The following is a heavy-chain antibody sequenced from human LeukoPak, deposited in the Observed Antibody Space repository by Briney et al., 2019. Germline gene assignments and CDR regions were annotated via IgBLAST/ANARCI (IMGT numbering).Heavy chain of an antibody. J-gene: IGHJ4*02. CDR3: ARIRAYCSSTSCPYDLDY. V-gene: IGHV3-9*01. D-gene: IGHD2-2*01. CDR2: ISWNSGSI. Sequence: PGGSLRLSCAASGFTFDDYAMHWVRQAPGKGLEWVSGISWNSGSIGYADSVKGRFTISRDNAKNSLYLQMNSLRAEDTAVYYCARIRAYCSSTSCPYDLDYWGQGTLVTVSS. CDR1: GFTFDDYA.